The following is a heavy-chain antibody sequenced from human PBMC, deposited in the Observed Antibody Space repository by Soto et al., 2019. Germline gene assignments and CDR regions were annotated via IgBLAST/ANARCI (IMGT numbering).Heavy chain of an antibody. CDR3: AVHPGTTPVG. J-gene: IGHJ4*02. D-gene: IGHD1-1*01. Sequence: GASVKVSRKASGFTITSSAMQCVRQARGQRLEWIGWIVVGSGNTNYAQKFQERVTITRDMSTSTAYMGLSSLRSEDTAVYYCAVHPGTTPVGWGQGTLVTVSS. V-gene: IGHV1-58*02. CDR2: IVVGSGNT. CDR1: GFTITSSA.